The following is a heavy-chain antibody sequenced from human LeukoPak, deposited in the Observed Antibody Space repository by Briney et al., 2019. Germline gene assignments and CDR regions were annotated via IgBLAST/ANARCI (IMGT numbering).Heavy chain of an antibody. J-gene: IGHJ2*01. CDR3: AKDRTVGASYWYLDL. V-gene: IGHV3-23*01. Sequence: PGGSLRLSCAASGVTLSSYAMSWARQAPGKGLEWVSGISSSGSGGNTYYADSVKGRFTISRDSSKNTLFLHMNTLRAKDTAIYYCAKDRTVGASYWYLDLWGRGTLVTVSS. D-gene: IGHD1-26*01. CDR1: GVTLSSYA. CDR2: ISSSGSGGNT.